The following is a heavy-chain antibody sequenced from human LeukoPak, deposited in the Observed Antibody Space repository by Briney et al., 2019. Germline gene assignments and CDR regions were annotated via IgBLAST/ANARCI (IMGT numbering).Heavy chain of an antibody. J-gene: IGHJ5*02. Sequence: IPSETLSLTCTVSGGSISSSSYYWGWIRQPPGKGLEWIGSIYYSGSTYYNPSLKSRVTISVDTSKNQFSLKLSSVTAADTAVYYCAREWGEVKFDPWGQGTLVTVSS. CDR1: GGSISSSSYY. D-gene: IGHD3-16*01. CDR2: IYYSGST. CDR3: AREWGEVKFDP. V-gene: IGHV4-39*07.